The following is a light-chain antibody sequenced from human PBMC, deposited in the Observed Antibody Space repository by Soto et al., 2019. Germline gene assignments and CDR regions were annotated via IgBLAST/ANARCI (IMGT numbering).Light chain of an antibody. CDR2: GAS. Sequence: EIVMTQSPGTLSVSPGERAAISCRASLSVSKNLDWYQQKPGQAPRLLIYGASTRATGIPARFSGSGSGTEFTRTIISLQSEDCEVYDGQQYKNWPQTFGQGTKVEIK. CDR1: LSVSKN. V-gene: IGKV3-15*01. J-gene: IGKJ1*01. CDR3: QQYKNWPQT.